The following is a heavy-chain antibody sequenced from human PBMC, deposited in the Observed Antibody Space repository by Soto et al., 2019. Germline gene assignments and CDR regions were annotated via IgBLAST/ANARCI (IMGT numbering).Heavy chain of an antibody. V-gene: IGHV3-23*01. CDR1: GFTFSSYA. J-gene: IGHJ6*03. D-gene: IGHD3-3*01. Sequence: EVQLLESGGGLVQPGGSLRLSCAASGFTFSSYAMSWVRQAPGKGLEWDSAISGSGGSTYYADSVKGRFTISRDNSKNTLYLQMNSLRAEDTAVYYCAKRDYDFWSGYFYYYYYYMDVWGKGTTVTVSS. CDR2: ISGSGGST. CDR3: AKRDYDFWSGYFYYYYYYMDV.